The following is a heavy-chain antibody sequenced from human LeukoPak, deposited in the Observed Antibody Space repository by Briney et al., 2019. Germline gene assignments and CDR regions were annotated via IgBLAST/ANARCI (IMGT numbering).Heavy chain of an antibody. D-gene: IGHD2-15*01. V-gene: IGHV3-33*01. Sequence: GGSLRLSCAASGITFRNYSMHWVRQAPGKGLEWVAVIWYDGSNKDCADSVKGRFTVSRDNSRNTLFLQMNSLRVEDTAVYYCATDRATQYFDYWGQGTLVSVPS. J-gene: IGHJ4*02. CDR2: IWYDGSNK. CDR1: GITFRNYS. CDR3: ATDRATQYFDY.